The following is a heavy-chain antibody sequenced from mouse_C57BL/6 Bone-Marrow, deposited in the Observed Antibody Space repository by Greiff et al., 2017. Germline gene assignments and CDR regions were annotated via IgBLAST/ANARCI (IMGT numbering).Heavy chain of an antibody. Sequence: QVQLQQSGPGLVQPSQSLSITCTVSGFSLTSYGVHWLRQSPGKGLEWLGVIWSGGSTDYNAAFISRLSISKDNSKSQVFFKMNSLQADDTAIYYCASTTVVATPYYYAMDYWGQGTSVTVSS. V-gene: IGHV2-2*01. D-gene: IGHD1-1*01. CDR2: IWSGGST. J-gene: IGHJ4*01. CDR1: GFSLTSYG. CDR3: ASTTVVATPYYYAMDY.